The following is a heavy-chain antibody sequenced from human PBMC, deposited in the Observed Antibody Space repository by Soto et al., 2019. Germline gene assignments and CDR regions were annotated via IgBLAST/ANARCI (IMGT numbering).Heavy chain of an antibody. CDR2: ISWNSGRR. Sequence: EAQLVESGGGLVQPGRSLRLSCAASGVSFDDYAMHWVRQAPGKGLEWVSGISWNSGRRDYADSVKGRFTISRDNAKNSLYLQMNSLRPEDTALYYCVRDIGGSTITTFFDYWGQGILVTVSS. V-gene: IGHV3-9*01. CDR3: VRDIGGSTITTFFDY. D-gene: IGHD4-4*01. J-gene: IGHJ4*02. CDR1: GVSFDDYA.